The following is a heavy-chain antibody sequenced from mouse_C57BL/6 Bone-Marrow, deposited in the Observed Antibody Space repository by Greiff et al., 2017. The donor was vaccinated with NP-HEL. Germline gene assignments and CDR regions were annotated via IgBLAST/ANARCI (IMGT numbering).Heavy chain of an antibody. CDR1: GFTFSSYA. CDR3: ARVLITTVVAPDY. V-gene: IGHV5-4*03. D-gene: IGHD1-1*01. J-gene: IGHJ2*01. CDR2: ISDGGSYT. Sequence: EVKLVESGGGLVKPGGSLKLSCAASGFTFSSYAMSWVRQTPEKRLEWVATISDGGSYTYYPDNVKGRFTISRDNAKNNLYLQMSHLKSEDTAMYYCARVLITTVVAPDYWGQGTTLTVSS.